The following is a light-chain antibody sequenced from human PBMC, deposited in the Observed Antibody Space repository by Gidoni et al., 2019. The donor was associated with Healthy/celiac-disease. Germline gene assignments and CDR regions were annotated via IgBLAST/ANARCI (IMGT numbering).Light chain of an antibody. V-gene: IGKV1-5*03. CDR3: QQYNSYSRT. CDR1: QSISSW. Sequence: DFQMPQSPSTLSASVGDRVTITCRASQSISSWLAWYQQKPGKAPKLLIYKASSLESGVPSRFSGSGSGTEFTLTISSLQPDDFATYYCQQYNSYSRTSXQXTKVEIK. J-gene: IGKJ1*01. CDR2: KAS.